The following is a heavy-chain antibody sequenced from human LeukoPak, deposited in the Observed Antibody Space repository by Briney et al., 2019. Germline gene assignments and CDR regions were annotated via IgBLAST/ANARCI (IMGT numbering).Heavy chain of an antibody. J-gene: IGHJ4*02. CDR3: AREGNYYGSGSYYTYFDY. CDR2: ISGYNGNT. CDR1: GYIFTNFG. D-gene: IGHD3-10*01. V-gene: IGHV1-18*01. Sequence: ASVKVSCKASGYIFTNFGISWVRQARGQGLEWMGWISGYNGNTKYVQKFQGRVTITADKSTSTAYMELSSLRSEDTAVYYCAREGNYYGSGSYYTYFDYWGQGTLVTVSS.